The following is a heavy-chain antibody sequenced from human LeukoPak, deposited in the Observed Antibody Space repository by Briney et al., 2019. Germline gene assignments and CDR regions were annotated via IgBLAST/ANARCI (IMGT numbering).Heavy chain of an antibody. CDR1: GFTFSSYA. Sequence: GGSLRLSCAASGFTFSSYAMSWVRQAPGKGLEWVSAISGSGGSTYYADSVKGRFTISRDNSKNKLYLQMNSLRAEDTAVYYCAKDPGAYYDFWSGYHIYYYYYGMDVWGQGTTVTVSS. CDR2: ISGSGGST. CDR3: AKDPGAYYDFWSGYHIYYYYYGMDV. J-gene: IGHJ6*02. V-gene: IGHV3-23*01. D-gene: IGHD3-3*01.